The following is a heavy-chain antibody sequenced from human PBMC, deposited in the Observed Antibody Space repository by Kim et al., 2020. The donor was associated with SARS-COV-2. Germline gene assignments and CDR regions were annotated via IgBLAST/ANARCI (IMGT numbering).Heavy chain of an antibody. D-gene: IGHD3-22*01. J-gene: IGHJ4*02. Sequence: SLKSRVTISVDTSKNQFSLKLSSVTAADTAVYYCARTRVVVIPSTYYFDYWGQGTLVTVSS. CDR3: ARTRVVVIPSTYYFDY. V-gene: IGHV4-31*02.